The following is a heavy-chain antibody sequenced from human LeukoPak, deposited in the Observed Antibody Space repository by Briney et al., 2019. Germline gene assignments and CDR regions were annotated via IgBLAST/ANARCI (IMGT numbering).Heavy chain of an antibody. Sequence: PGGSLRLSCAASGFTFSSYWMHWVRQAPGKGLVWVSRINSDGSGTSYADSVKGRFTISRDNAKNTLYLQVNSLRAEDTAVYYCARAHYDSSGYYYPNYLFDYWGQGTLVTVSS. CDR1: GFTFSSYW. CDR3: ARAHYDSSGYYYPNYLFDY. V-gene: IGHV3-74*01. J-gene: IGHJ4*02. D-gene: IGHD3-22*01. CDR2: INSDGSGT.